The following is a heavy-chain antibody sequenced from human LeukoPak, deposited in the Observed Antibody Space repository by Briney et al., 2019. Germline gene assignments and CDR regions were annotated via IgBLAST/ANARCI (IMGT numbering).Heavy chain of an antibody. Sequence: QAGGSLRLSCAASGFAVSTNYMSWVRQAPGKGLEWVSAISGSGGSTYYADSVKGRFTISRDNSKNTLYLQMNSLRAEDTAVYYCAEESGYSYGNYFDYWGQGTLVTVSS. CDR2: ISGSGGST. CDR3: AEESGYSYGNYFDY. J-gene: IGHJ4*02. V-gene: IGHV3-23*01. D-gene: IGHD5-18*01. CDR1: GFAVSTNY.